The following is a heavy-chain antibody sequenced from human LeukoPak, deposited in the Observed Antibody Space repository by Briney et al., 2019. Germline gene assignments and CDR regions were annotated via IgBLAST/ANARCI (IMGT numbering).Heavy chain of an antibody. CDR3: ARLANYYESSGDGFDI. Sequence: GGSLRLSRAASGFTFSSYSMNWVRQAPGKGLEWVSSISSSSSYIYYAASVKDRFTISRDNAKTSMYLKMNSLKAEDTAVYYCARLANYYESSGDGFDIWGQGTMVTVSS. D-gene: IGHD3-22*01. V-gene: IGHV3-21*01. J-gene: IGHJ3*02. CDR2: ISSSSSYI. CDR1: GFTFSSYS.